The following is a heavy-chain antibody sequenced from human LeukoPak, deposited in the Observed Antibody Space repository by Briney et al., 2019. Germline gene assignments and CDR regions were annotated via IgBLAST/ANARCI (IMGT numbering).Heavy chain of an antibody. CDR2: IYYSGST. J-gene: IGHJ4*02. V-gene: IGHV4-39*01. Sequence: PSETLSLTCTVSGGSISSSSYYWGWIRQPPGKGLEWIGSIYYSGSTYYNPSLKSRVTISVDTSKNQFSLKLSSVTAADTAVYYCASLTGTLYYYGSGSYRFDYWGQGTLVTVSS. CDR1: GGSISSSSYY. CDR3: ASLTGTLYYYGSGSYRFDY. D-gene: IGHD3-10*01.